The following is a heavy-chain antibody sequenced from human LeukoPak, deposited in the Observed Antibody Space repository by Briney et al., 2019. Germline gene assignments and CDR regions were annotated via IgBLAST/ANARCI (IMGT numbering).Heavy chain of an antibody. Sequence: PSKTLSLTCTVSGGSISSYYWSWIRQPAGKGLEWIGRIYTSGSTNYNPSLKSRVTMSVDTSKNQFSLKLSSVTAADTAVYYCAREDPPTYYDYVWGSYRFSPFDYWGQGTLVTVSS. CDR3: AREDPPTYYDYVWGSYRFSPFDY. CDR1: GGSISSYY. CDR2: IYTSGST. D-gene: IGHD3-16*02. J-gene: IGHJ4*02. V-gene: IGHV4-4*07.